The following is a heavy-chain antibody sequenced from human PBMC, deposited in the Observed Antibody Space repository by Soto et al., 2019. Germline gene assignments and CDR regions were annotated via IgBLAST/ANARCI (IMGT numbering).Heavy chain of an antibody. Sequence: ASVKVSCKASGYTFTSYGISWVRQAPGQGLEWMGWISAYNGNTNYAQKLQGRVTMTTDTSTSTAYMELRSLRSDDTAVYYCSGLFYDFWSGYSSSTSYGMDVWGQGTTVTVSS. J-gene: IGHJ6*02. D-gene: IGHD3-3*01. V-gene: IGHV1-18*01. CDR1: GYTFTSYG. CDR2: ISAYNGNT. CDR3: SGLFYDFWSGYSSSTSYGMDV.